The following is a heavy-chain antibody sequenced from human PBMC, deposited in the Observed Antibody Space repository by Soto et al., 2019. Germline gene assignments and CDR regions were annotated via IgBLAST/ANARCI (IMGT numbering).Heavy chain of an antibody. CDR1: GFTFNSYW. CDR2: IKQDGSEK. J-gene: IGHJ4*02. V-gene: IGHV3-7*04. Sequence: EVQLVESGGGLVQPGGSLRLSCSASGFTFNSYWMGWLRQFPGKGLEWVANIKQDGSEKNYVDSVKGRFTISRDNAKKSLYLQMNFLRADDTAVYYCARENYFDYWGQGTLVTVSS. CDR3: ARENYFDY.